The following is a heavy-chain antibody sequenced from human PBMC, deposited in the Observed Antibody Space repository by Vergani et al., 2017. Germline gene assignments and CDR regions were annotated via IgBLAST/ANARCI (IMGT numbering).Heavy chain of an antibody. CDR2: IIPILGIA. CDR3: ARAKYCSSTSCYSEYFQH. V-gene: IGHV1-69*02. D-gene: IGHD2-2*01. J-gene: IGHJ1*01. Sequence: QVQLVQSGAEVKKPGSSVKVSCKASGGTFSSYTISWVRQAPGQGLEWMGRIIPILGIANYAKKFQGRVTITADKSTSTAYMELSSLRSEDTAVYYCARAKYCSSTSCYSEYFQHWGQGTLVTVSS. CDR1: GGTFSSYT.